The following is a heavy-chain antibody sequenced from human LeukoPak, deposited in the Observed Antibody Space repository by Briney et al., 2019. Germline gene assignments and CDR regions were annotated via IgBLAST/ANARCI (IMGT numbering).Heavy chain of an antibody. CDR2: ISGSGGST. J-gene: IGHJ4*02. V-gene: IGHV3-23*01. D-gene: IGHD3-22*01. CDR1: GFTFSSYE. CDR3: WPDSSGSFDY. Sequence: PGGSLRLSCAASGFTFSSYEMNWVRQAPGKGLEWVSVISGSGGSTHYADSVKGRFTVSRDNSNNTLFLQMNSLRAEDTAVYYCWPDSSGSFDYWGQGTLVTVSS.